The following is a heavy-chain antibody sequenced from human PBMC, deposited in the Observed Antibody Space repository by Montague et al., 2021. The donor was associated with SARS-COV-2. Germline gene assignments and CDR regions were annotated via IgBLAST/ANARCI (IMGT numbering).Heavy chain of an antibody. V-gene: IGHV6-1*01. Sequence: CAISGDSVSSNSAAWNWIRQSPSRGLEWLGRTYYRSKWYNDYAVSVKSRITINPDTSKNQFSLQLNSVTPEDTAVYYCARGLWFGELLNRYYYYGMDVWGRGTPVTVS. CDR1: GDSVSSNSAA. D-gene: IGHD3-10*01. J-gene: IGHJ6*02. CDR3: ARGLWFGELLNRYYYYGMDV. CDR2: TYYRSKWYN.